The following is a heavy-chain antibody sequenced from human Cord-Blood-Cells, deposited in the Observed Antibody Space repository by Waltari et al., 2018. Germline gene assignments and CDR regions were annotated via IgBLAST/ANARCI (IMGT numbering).Heavy chain of an antibody. V-gene: IGHV4-34*01. J-gene: IGHJ2*01. D-gene: IGHD6-13*01. Sequence: HVQLQQWGAGQLKPSETLSPTCAVYGGSFSGYYWSWTRQPPGKGLEWIGEINHSGSTNYNPSLKSRVTISVDTSKNQFSLKLSSVTAADTAVYYCARGRGSSWYWYFDLWGRGTLVTVSS. CDR2: INHSGST. CDR1: GGSFSGYY. CDR3: ARGRGSSWYWYFDL.